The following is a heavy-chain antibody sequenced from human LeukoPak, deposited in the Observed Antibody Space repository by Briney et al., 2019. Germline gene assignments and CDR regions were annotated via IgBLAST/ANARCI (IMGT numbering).Heavy chain of an antibody. CDR1: GFTFSSYA. Sequence: LXCAASGFTFSSYAMHWVRQAPGKGLEWVAVISYDGSNKYYADSVKGRFTISRDNSKNTLYLQMNSLRAEDTAVYYCARAQGAVAGTLFDYWGQGTLVTVSS. CDR2: ISYDGSNK. J-gene: IGHJ4*02. V-gene: IGHV3-30*04. D-gene: IGHD6-19*01. CDR3: ARAQGAVAGTLFDY.